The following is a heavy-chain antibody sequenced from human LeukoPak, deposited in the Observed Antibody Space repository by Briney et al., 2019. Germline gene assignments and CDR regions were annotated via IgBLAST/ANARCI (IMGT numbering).Heavy chain of an antibody. J-gene: IGHJ4*02. Sequence: GGSLRLSCAASGFTFSSYAMSWVRQAPGKGLEWVSAISGSGGSTYYADSVKGRFTTSRDNSKNTLYLQMNSLRAEDTAVYYCTSGRITIFGVVRSFDYWGQGTLVTVSS. CDR2: ISGSGGST. V-gene: IGHV3-23*01. D-gene: IGHD3-3*01. CDR1: GFTFSSYA. CDR3: TSGRITIFGVVRSFDY.